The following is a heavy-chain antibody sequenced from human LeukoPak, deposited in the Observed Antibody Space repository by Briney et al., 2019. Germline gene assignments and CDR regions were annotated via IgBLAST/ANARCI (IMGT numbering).Heavy chain of an antibody. Sequence: KPGGSLRLSCAASGFTFSTYGMYRVRQAPGKGLEWVAYIRYDGSTKYYADSVKGRFTISRDNSKSTLFLQMNSLRAEDTAVYYCTKDPNGDYVGAFDFWGQGTMVTVSS. D-gene: IGHD4-17*01. J-gene: IGHJ3*01. CDR2: IRYDGSTK. V-gene: IGHV3-30*02. CDR3: TKDPNGDYVGAFDF. CDR1: GFTFSTYG.